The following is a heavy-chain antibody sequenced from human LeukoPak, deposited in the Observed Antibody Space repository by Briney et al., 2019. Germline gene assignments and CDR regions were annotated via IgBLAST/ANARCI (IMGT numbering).Heavy chain of an antibody. J-gene: IGHJ3*02. CDR1: GFTVSSNY. Sequence: GGSLRLSCAASGFTVSSNYMSWVRQAPGKGLEWVSVIYSGGSTYYADSAKGRFTISRDNSKNTLYLQMNSLRAEDTAVYYCARAMVDDAFDIWGQGTMVTVSS. V-gene: IGHV3-53*01. CDR3: ARAMVDDAFDI. CDR2: IYSGGST. D-gene: IGHD3-10*01.